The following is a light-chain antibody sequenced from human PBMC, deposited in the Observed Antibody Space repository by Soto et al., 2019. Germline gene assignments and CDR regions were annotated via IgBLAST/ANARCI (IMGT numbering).Light chain of an antibody. J-gene: IGKJ1*01. V-gene: IGKV3-20*01. Sequence: EIVMTQSPATLSVSPGERXXXXXXASQSVSSNLAWYQQKPGQAPRLLIYGASSRATGIPDRFSGSGSGTDFTLTISRLEPEDFAVYYCQQYGSSPRTFGQGTKV. CDR1: QSVSSN. CDR3: QQYGSSPRT. CDR2: GAS.